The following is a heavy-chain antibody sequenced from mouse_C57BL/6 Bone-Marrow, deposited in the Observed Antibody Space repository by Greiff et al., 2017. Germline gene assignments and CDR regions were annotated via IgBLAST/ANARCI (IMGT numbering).Heavy chain of an antibody. CDR3: AREGYDYYAMDY. CDR2: IWSGGST. V-gene: IGHV2-2*01. J-gene: IGHJ4*01. D-gene: IGHD2-10*02. CDR1: GFSLTSYG. Sequence: QVQLQQSGPGLVQPSPSLSITCTVSGFSLTSYGVHWVRQSPGQGLEWLGVIWSGGSTAYNAAFISRLSIIKENSTSQIFFKMHSLQADDTARYCCAREGYDYYAMDYWGQGTSVTVSS.